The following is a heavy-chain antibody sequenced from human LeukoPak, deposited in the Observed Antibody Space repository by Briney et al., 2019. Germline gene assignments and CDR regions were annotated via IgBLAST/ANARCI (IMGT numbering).Heavy chain of an antibody. J-gene: IGHJ4*02. D-gene: IGHD3-9*01. CDR3: AGSFDWSHFDY. V-gene: IGHV3-48*03. CDR1: GFTFSSYE. Sequence: GGSLRLSCEVSGFTFSSYEMNWVRQAPGKGLGWVSYISSSGSTIYYADSVKGRFTISRDNAKNSLYLQMNSLRAEDTAVYYCAGSFDWSHFDYWGQGTLVSVSS. CDR2: ISSSGSTI.